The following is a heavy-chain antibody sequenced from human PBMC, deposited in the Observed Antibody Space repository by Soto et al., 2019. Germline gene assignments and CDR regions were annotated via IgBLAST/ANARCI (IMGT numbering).Heavy chain of an antibody. CDR2: INSDGSNT. Sequence: EVQLVESGGGLVQPGGSLRLSCAASGFTFSSYWMHWVRQAPGKGLVWVSRINSDGSNTGYADSVKGRFTISRDNAKNTLYLPMNGLRAEDTAVYYCANQFDYWGQGTLVTVSS. J-gene: IGHJ4*02. CDR1: GFTFSSYW. V-gene: IGHV3-74*01. CDR3: ANQFDY.